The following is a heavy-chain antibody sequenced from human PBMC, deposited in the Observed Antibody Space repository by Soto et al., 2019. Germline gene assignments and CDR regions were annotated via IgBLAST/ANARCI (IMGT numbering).Heavy chain of an antibody. Sequence: SLALTLLCTVSGGSILSSSSYLVRIHLPRSNGLEWIGSIYYSGSTYYNPALKSRVTISVDTSKNQFSLKLSSVTAADTAVYYCARDYYGSGSYYKHDYYYGMDVWGQGTTVS. CDR3: ARDYYGSGSYYKHDYYYGMDV. D-gene: IGHD3-10*01. CDR1: GGSILSSSSY. CDR2: IYYSGST. J-gene: IGHJ6*02. V-gene: IGHV4-39*01.